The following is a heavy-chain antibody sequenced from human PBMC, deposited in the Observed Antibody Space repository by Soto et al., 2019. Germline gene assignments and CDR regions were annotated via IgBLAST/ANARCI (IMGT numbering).Heavy chain of an antibody. CDR3: AKDAWDSSGYYVHFDY. V-gene: IGHV3-23*01. CDR1: GFTFSSYA. J-gene: IGHJ4*02. Sequence: GGSLRLSCAASGFTFSSYAMSWVRQAPGKGLEWVSAISGSGGSTYYADSVKGRFTISRDNSKNTLYLQMNSLRAEDTAVYYCAKDAWDSSGYYVHFDYWGQGTLVTVSS. CDR2: ISGSGGST. D-gene: IGHD3-22*01.